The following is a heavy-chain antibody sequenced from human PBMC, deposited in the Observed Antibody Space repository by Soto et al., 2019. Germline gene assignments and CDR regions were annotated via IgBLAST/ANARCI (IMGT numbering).Heavy chain of an antibody. V-gene: IGHV3-30*18. J-gene: IGHJ4*02. D-gene: IGHD2-2*02. CDR2: ISYDGSEK. CDR3: AKSPNFYCSSPNCYKYYFDH. CDR1: GFTFNTYV. Sequence: GGSLRLSCAASGFTFNTYVMHGGRQAPGKGLEWVAVISYDGSEKYYVDSVKGRFTISKDNSKNTLYLQMNSLRPEDTAVYYCAKSPNFYCSSPNCYKYYFDHWGQGTRVTVSS.